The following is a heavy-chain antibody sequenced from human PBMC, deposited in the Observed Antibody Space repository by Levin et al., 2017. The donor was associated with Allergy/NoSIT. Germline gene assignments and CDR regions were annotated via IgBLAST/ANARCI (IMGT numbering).Heavy chain of an antibody. CDR3: ARVGAVAGTATTDY. Sequence: AASVKVSCKASGYTFTSYTMSWVRQAPGQGLEWMGWMNTNTGDPTYAQGFTGRFVFSVDTSVSTAFLQISSLEAEDSAVYYCARVGAVAGTATTDYWGQGTLVTVSS. D-gene: IGHD6-19*01. CDR1: GYTFTSYT. V-gene: IGHV7-4-1*02. CDR2: MNTNTGDP. J-gene: IGHJ4*02.